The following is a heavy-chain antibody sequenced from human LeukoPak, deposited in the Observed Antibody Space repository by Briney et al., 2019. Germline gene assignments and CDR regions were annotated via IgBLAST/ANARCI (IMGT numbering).Heavy chain of an antibody. D-gene: IGHD3-3*01. CDR3: ARRITIFGVVTYYFDY. Sequence: GESLKISCKGSGYSFATYWIGWVRQMPGKGLEWMGIIYPGDSDTRYSPSFQGQVTTSADKSISTAYLQWSSLKASDTAMYYCARRITIFGVVTYYFDYWGQGTLVTVSS. CDR2: IYPGDSDT. CDR1: GYSFATYW. V-gene: IGHV5-51*01. J-gene: IGHJ4*02.